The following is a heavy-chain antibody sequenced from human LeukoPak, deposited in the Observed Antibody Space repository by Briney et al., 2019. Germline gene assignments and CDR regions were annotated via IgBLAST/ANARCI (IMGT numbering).Heavy chain of an antibody. V-gene: IGHV1-18*01. CDR1: GYTFTTYG. CDR3: ARGVLYYYDKSGYYASGFDL. CDR2: ISPYNGNT. J-gene: IGHJ3*01. D-gene: IGHD3-22*01. Sequence: ASVKVSCKASGYTFTTYGVTWLRQAPGQGLEWVGWISPYNGNTDYAQKVLGRVTMTTDTATNTAYMELRRLKSDDTAVYFCARGVLYYYDKSGYYASGFDLWGQGTLVTVSS.